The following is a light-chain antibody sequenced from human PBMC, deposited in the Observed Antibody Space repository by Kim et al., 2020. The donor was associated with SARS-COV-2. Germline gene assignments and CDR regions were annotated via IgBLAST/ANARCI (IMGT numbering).Light chain of an antibody. V-gene: IGLV1-44*01. CDR3: AAWDDSLNGLV. CDR2: TND. J-gene: IGLJ3*02. CDR1: RSNIGSNA. Sequence: QSILTQSTSVSGTPGQRVTISCSGGRSNIGSNAVSWYKQLPGTAPTLLIFTNDQRPSGIPARFSGSKSGTSASLAISGLHSEDEADYYCAAWDDSLNGLVFGGGTQLTVL.